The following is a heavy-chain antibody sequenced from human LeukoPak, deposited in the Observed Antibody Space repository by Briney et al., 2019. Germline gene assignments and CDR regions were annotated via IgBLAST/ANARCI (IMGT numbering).Heavy chain of an antibody. J-gene: IGHJ4*02. D-gene: IGHD6-19*01. CDR1: GFTFSNAW. CDR2: IKSKTDGGTA. Sequence: GGSLRLSCAASGFTFSNAWMSWVRQAPGKGLEWVGRIKSKTDGGTADYAAPVKGRFTISRDDSKNTLYLQTNSPKTEDTAVYSCAPSIAVAGSLDYWGQGTLVTVSS. CDR3: APSIAVAGSLDY. V-gene: IGHV3-15*01.